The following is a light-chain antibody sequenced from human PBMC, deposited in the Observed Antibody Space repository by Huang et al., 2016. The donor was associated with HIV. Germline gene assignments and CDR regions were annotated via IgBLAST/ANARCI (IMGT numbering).Light chain of an antibody. CDR2: DAS. CDR1: QSVGNAY. Sequence: EVVLTQSPATLSLSPGERATLSCGASQSVGNAYLAWYQQKPGLAPRLLIYDASRRATGIPDRCSGSGSGTDFTLTISRMEPEDFGVYYCQQYGSSPNTFGGGTKVEIK. V-gene: IGKV3D-20*01. J-gene: IGKJ4*01. CDR3: QQYGSSPNT.